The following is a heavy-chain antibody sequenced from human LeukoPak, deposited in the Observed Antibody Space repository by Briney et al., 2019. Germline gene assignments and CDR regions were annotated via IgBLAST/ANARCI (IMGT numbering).Heavy chain of an antibody. J-gene: IGHJ4*02. CDR2: ISYSGST. CDR1: GGSMSSNY. Sequence: ASETLSLTCTVSGGSMSSNYWNWIRQPPGQALEWIGYISYSGSTNYNPSLKSRVTISLDTSKNQFSLNLSSVTAADTAVYFCARGLSGPTACFDYWGQGTLVTVSS. V-gene: IGHV4-59*01. D-gene: IGHD6-25*01. CDR3: ARGLSGPTACFDY.